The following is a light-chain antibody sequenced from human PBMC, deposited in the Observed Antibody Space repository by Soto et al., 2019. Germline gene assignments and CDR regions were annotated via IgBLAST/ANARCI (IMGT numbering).Light chain of an antibody. CDR2: DNN. J-gene: IGLJ2*01. Sequence: QSVLTQPPSVSAAPGQKATISCSGSNSNIGNNYVSWYQQFPGTAPKVLIYDNNKRPSGIPDRFSGSKSATSATLVITGLQTGDEADYYCGAWDSSLHAGVFGGGTKLTVL. CDR1: NSNIGNNY. V-gene: IGLV1-51*01. CDR3: GAWDSSLHAGV.